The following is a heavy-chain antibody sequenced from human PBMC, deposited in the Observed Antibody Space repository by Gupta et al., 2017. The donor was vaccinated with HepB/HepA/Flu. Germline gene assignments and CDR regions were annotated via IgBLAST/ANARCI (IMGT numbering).Heavy chain of an antibody. J-gene: IGHJ2*01. Sequence: EVQLVESGGGLVQPGGSLRLSCAASGFTFSSYDMHWVRQATGKGREWVSAIGTAGDTYYPGSVKGRFTISRENAKNSLYLQMHSLRAGDTAVYYCARTDYGGYWYFDLWGRGTLVTVSS. D-gene: IGHD4-23*01. V-gene: IGHV3-13*01. CDR3: ARTDYGGYWYFDL. CDR1: GFTFSSYD. CDR2: IGTAGDT.